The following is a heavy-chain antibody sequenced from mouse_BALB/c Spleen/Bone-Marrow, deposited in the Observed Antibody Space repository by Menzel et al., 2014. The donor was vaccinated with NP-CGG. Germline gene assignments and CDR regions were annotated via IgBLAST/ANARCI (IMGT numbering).Heavy chain of an antibody. CDR2: INPGSGGI. CDR3: ARELGRGFAY. J-gene: IGHJ3*01. D-gene: IGHD4-1*01. Sequence: QVQLQQSGVELVRPGTSVKVSCKASGYAFTNYWIEWVKQRPGQGLEWIGEINPGSGGINYNEKFKGRATLTADKSSNTAYMQRSSLTSYDSAVYFCARELGRGFAYWGQGTLVTVSA. V-gene: IGHV1-54*01. CDR1: GYAFTNYW.